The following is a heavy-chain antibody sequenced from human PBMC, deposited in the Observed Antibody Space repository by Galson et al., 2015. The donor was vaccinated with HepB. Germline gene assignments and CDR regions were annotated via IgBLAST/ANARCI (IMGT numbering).Heavy chain of an antibody. CDR2: ISYDGGNK. J-gene: IGHJ4*02. V-gene: IGHV3-30*18. CDR1: GFTFSNYG. Sequence: SLRLSCAASGFTFSNYGMHWVRQAPGKGLEWVAVISYDGGNKFYADSVKGRFTISRDNSKNTQYLQMSSLRPEDTAVYYCAKELETWNYFDYWGQGILVTVSS. D-gene: IGHD1-1*01. CDR3: AKELETWNYFDY.